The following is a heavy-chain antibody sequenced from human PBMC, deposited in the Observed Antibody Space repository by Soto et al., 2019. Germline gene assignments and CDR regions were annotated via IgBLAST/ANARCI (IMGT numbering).Heavy chain of an antibody. CDR2: INAGNDNT. CDR1: GYTFTSYA. Sequence: QVQLVQSGAEVKKPGASVKVSCKASGYTFTSYAMHWVRQAPGQRLEWMGWINAGNDNTKYSQKFQGRVTITRDTSASTAYMELSSLRSEDTAVYYCARTLVGATPADYWGQGTLVTVSS. CDR3: ARTLVGATPADY. D-gene: IGHD1-26*01. V-gene: IGHV1-3*01. J-gene: IGHJ4*02.